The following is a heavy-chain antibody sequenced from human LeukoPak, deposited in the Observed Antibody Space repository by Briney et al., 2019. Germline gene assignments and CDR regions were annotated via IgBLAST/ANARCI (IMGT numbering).Heavy chain of an antibody. V-gene: IGHV4-59*01. D-gene: IGHD6-13*01. CDR3: ARRFYSTRGYFDY. J-gene: IGHJ4*02. CDR1: GGSISSYY. CDR2: IYYSGST. Sequence: SETLSLTCTVSGGSISSYYWSWIRQPPGKGLEWIGYIYYSGSTNYNPSLKSRVTISVDTSKNQFSLKLSSVTAADTAVYYCARRFYSTRGYFDYWGQGTLVTVSS.